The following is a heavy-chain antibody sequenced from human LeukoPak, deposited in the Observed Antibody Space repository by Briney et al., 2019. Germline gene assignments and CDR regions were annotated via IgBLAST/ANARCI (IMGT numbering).Heavy chain of an antibody. CDR3: ARAGVGATMGIFDY. V-gene: IGHV3-66*02. D-gene: IGHD1-26*01. Sequence: PGGSLRLSCAASGFTVSSNYMSWVRQAPGKGLEWVSVIYSGGSTYYADSVKGRFTTSRDNSKNTLYLQMNSLRAEDTAVYYCARAGVGATMGIFDYWGQGTLVTVSS. CDR2: IYSGGST. J-gene: IGHJ4*02. CDR1: GFTVSSNY.